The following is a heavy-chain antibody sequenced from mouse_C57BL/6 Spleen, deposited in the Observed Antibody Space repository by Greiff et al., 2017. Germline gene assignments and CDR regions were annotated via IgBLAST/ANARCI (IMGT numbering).Heavy chain of an antibody. CDR1: GYTFTSYG. Sequence: QVQLKESGAELARPGASVKLSCKASGYTFTSYGISWVKQRTGQGLEWIGEIYPRSGNTYYNEKFKGKATLTADKSSSTAYMELRSLTSEDSAVYFCARVPLYDGYYFYAMDYWGQGTSVTVSS. J-gene: IGHJ4*01. V-gene: IGHV1-81*01. CDR3: ARVPLYDGYYFYAMDY. D-gene: IGHD2-3*01. CDR2: IYPRSGNT.